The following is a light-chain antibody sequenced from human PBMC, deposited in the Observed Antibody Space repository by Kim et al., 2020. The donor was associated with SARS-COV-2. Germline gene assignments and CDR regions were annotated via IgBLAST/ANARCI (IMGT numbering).Light chain of an antibody. J-gene: IGLJ1*01. CDR2: DNN. CDR3: GTWDSSLSAYV. CDR1: SSNIGNNY. V-gene: IGLV1-51*01. Sequence: GQKVHISCSGSSSNIGNNYVSWYQQLPGTAPKLLIYDNNKRPSGIPDRFSGSKSGTSATLGITGLQTGDEADYYCGTWDSSLSAYVFGTGTKVTVL.